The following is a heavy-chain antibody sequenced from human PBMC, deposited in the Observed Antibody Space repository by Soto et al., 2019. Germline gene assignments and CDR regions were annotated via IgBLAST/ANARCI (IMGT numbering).Heavy chain of an antibody. D-gene: IGHD2-21*02. V-gene: IGHV4-31*03. J-gene: IGHJ6*02. Sequence: SETLSLTCTVSGGSISSGGYYWSWIRQHPGKGLEWIGYIYYSGSTYYNPSLKSRVTISVDTSKNQFSLKLSSVTAADTAVYYCARVVAYCGGDCLQRVGYYYGMDVWGQGTTVTVSS. CDR3: ARVVAYCGGDCLQRVGYYYGMDV. CDR1: GGSISSGGYY. CDR2: IYYSGST.